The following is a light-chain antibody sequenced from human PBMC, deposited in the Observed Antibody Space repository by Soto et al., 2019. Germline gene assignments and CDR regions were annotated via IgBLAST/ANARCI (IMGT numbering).Light chain of an antibody. J-gene: IGLJ1*01. CDR2: DVS. CDR1: TSDVGGYNY. CDR3: SSYTSSSTLEV. V-gene: IGLV2-14*01. Sequence: QSALTQPASVSGSPGQSITISCTGTTSDVGGYNYVSWYQQHPGKAPKLMIYDVSYRPSGVSNRFSGSKSGNTASLTISGLQAEDEADYSCSSYTSSSTLEVFGTGTKLTVL.